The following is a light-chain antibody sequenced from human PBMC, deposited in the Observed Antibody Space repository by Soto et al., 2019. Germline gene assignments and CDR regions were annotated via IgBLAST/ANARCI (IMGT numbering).Light chain of an antibody. CDR2: DAS. J-gene: IGKJ4*01. Sequence: EIVVTQSPATLSLSPEERATLSCRTSQSVGSYLAWYQKKPGKAPRLLIYDASNRATGIPARFSGSGSGRDFTLTISSLEPEDFAVYYCQQRCTWPPLSFGGGTQVEIK. CDR1: QSVGSY. V-gene: IGKV3-11*02. CDR3: QQRCTWPPLS.